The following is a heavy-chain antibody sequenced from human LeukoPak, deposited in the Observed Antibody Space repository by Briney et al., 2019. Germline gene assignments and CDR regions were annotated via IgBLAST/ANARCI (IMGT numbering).Heavy chain of an antibody. D-gene: IGHD2-2*01. Sequence: GGSLRLSCAASGFAVSSNLMNWVRLAPGMGLQWVSIIYGAGNIYYADSVKGRFTISRDNSKNTLYLQMNSLRAEDTAVYYCARGPLVVVPAAHIYPPYYYMDVWGKGTTVTVSS. V-gene: IGHV3-66*02. CDR1: GFAVSSNL. CDR3: ARGPLVVVPAAHIYPPYYYMDV. CDR2: IYGAGNI. J-gene: IGHJ6*03.